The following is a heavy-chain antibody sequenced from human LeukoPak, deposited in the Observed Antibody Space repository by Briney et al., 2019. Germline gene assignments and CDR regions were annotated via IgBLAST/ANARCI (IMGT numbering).Heavy chain of an antibody. CDR1: GFAFNTYA. J-gene: IGHJ6*02. D-gene: IGHD3-22*01. CDR3: AKYYFDNRGNYYFFHYGLDV. V-gene: IGHV3-23*01. CDR2: ISDTGTRT. Sequence: GGSLRLSCAASGFAFNTYALSWVRQAPGKGPEWVSGISDTGTRTYYADSVRGRFATSRDNSKSTLFLQMNSLRAEDTAVYYCAKYYFDNRGNYYFFHYGLDVWGQGTTVTVSS.